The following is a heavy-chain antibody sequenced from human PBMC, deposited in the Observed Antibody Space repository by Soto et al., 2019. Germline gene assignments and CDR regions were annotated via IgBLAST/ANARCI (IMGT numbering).Heavy chain of an antibody. CDR1: GFTFTNYW. V-gene: IGHV3-7*03. J-gene: IGHJ4*02. CDR2: MKPDGGEI. CDR3: GRDRGYSSFDY. Sequence: RRLSCVASGFTFTNYWMSWVRQPPGKGLEWVANMKPDGGEINYVDSVKGRFTISRDNAKNLMYLQMNSLSVEGTAVYYCGRDRGYSSFDYWGQGTPVTVS. D-gene: IGHD4-4*01.